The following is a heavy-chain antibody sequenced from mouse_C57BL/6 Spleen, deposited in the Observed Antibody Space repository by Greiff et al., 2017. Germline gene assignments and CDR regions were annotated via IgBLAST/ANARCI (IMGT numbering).Heavy chain of an antibody. J-gene: IGHJ1*03. CDR3: ARSITTVVARYFDV. Sequence: VQLQQSGAELMKPGASVKLSCKATGYTFTGYWIEWVKQRPGHGLEWIGEILPGSGSTIYNEKFKGKAHFTADTSSNNAYMQLSSLTTEDSAIDYCARSITTVVARYFDVWGTGTTVTVSS. CDR1: GYTFTGYW. D-gene: IGHD1-1*01. V-gene: IGHV1-9*01. CDR2: ILPGSGST.